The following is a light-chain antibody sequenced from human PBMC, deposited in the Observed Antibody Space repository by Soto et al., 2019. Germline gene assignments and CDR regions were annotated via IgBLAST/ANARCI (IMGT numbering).Light chain of an antibody. J-gene: IGKJ1*01. CDR2: GAS. V-gene: IGKV3-20*01. Sequence: EIVLTQSPGTLSLSPGERATLSCRASQSVSSSYLAWYQQKPGQATRLLIYGASSRATGIPDRFSGSGSGTDFILTISRLEPEDFAVYYCQQYGSSPTFGQGTKVEIK. CDR3: QQYGSSPT. CDR1: QSVSSSY.